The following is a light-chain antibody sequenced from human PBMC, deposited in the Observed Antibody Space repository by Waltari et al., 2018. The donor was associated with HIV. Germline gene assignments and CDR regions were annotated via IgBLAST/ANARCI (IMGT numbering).Light chain of an antibody. CDR2: CAS. Sequence: EIVLTQSPGTLSLSPGERATLSCGASETVQSSYIAWYQQKAGQAPRLLISCASGRGAGVPPRFTCSGSGTDFTLAISRLEPEDSAVYFCQQYGASPLTFGGGTKVEIK. V-gene: IGKV3-20*01. CDR3: QQYGASPLT. J-gene: IGKJ4*01. CDR1: ETVQSSY.